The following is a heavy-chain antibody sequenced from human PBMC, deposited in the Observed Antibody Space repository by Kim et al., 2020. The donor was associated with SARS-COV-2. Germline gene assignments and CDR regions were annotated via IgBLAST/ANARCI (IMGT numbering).Heavy chain of an antibody. CDR3: AKIDYGYGSGSYYDPTSPLYYYYGMDV. J-gene: IGHJ6*02. V-gene: IGHV3-21*04. Sequence: GGSLRLSCAASGFTFSSYSMNWVRQAPGKGLEWVSSISSSSSYIYYADSVKGRFTISRDNAKNSLYLQMNSLRAEDTAVYYCAKIDYGYGSGSYYDPTSPLYYYYGMDVWGQGTTVTVSS. CDR1: GFTFSSYS. D-gene: IGHD3-10*01. CDR2: ISSSSSYI.